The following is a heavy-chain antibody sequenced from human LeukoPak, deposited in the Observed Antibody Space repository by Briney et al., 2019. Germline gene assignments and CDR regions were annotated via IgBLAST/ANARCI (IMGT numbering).Heavy chain of an antibody. CDR3: ARCPAYSSSWYVGRYYFDY. V-gene: IGHV4-59*08. CDR1: GGSISSYY. D-gene: IGHD6-13*01. J-gene: IGHJ4*02. Sequence: DPSETLSLTCTVSGGSISSYYWSWIRQPPGKGLEWIGYIYYSGSTNYNPSLKSRVPISVDTSKNQFSLKLSSVTAADTAVYYCARCPAYSSSWYVGRYYFDYWGQGTLVTVSS. CDR2: IYYSGST.